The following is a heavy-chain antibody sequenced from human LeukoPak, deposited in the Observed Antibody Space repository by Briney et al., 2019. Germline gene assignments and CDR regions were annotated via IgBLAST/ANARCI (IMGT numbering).Heavy chain of an antibody. CDR3: AKDYRAHPLRPNWLDP. CDR2: IDRSGVT. Sequence: GGPLRLSCAVSGFTVSNNYMSWVRQAPGKGLEWVAVIDRSGVTHYADSVKGRFTISRDNSKNVLYLQMNSLRAEDTGMYYCAKDYRAHPLRPNWLDPWAREPWSPSPQ. J-gene: IGHJ5*02. CDR1: GFTVSNNY. D-gene: IGHD1-26*01. V-gene: IGHV3-53*01.